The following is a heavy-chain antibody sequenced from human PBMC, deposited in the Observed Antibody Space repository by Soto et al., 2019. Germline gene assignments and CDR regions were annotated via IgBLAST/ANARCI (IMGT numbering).Heavy chain of an antibody. CDR3: ARDLDYGGNSETFHR. CDR2: IYPGDSRT. J-gene: IGHJ3*02. D-gene: IGHD4-17*01. Sequence: EVQLVQSGAEVKKPGASLKISCKGSGYSFTTYWIAWVRQMPGKGLEWMGSIYPGDSRTTYSPSFQGQVIISAAKSISIVYLQGSSLKASDTAMYYCARDLDYGGNSETFHRCGQGAMVTIYS. CDR1: GYSFTTYW. V-gene: IGHV5-51*03.